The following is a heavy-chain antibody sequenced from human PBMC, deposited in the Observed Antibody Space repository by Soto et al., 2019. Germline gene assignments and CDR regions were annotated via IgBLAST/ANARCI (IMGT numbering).Heavy chain of an antibody. Sequence: SAKLSSEAGRDGFTSNYLSSPRQAIGQGLEWMGWMNPGSGDTGYAQKFQGRVTMTRDISIATAYMELSSLRSDDTAIYYCARMATCGSLNWFAFWVQRTLVLGSS. CDR1: RDGFTSNY. CDR2: MNPGSGDT. CDR3: ARMATCGSLNWFAF. V-gene: IGHV1-8*01. J-gene: IGHJ5*01. D-gene: IGHD3-10*01.